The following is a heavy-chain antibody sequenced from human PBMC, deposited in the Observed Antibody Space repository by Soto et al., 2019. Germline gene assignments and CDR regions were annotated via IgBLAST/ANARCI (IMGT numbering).Heavy chain of an antibody. CDR2: ISYDGSNK. D-gene: IGHD3-22*01. J-gene: IGHJ4*02. V-gene: IGHV3-30-3*01. CDR1: GFTFSSYA. Sequence: GGSLRLSCAASGFTFSSYAMHWVRQAPGKGLEWVAVISYDGSNKYYADSVKGRFTISRDNSKNTLFVEMNSLRAEDTAVYYCARIYDSTGYYKSGADYWGQGTPVTVSS. CDR3: ARIYDSTGYYKSGADY.